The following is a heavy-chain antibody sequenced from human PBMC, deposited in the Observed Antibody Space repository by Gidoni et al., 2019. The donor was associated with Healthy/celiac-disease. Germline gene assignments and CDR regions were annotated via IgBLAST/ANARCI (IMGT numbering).Heavy chain of an antibody. Sequence: QVQLVESGGGVVQPGRSLRLSCAASGFTFSSYGMHWVRQAPGKGLEWVAVISYDGSNKYYADSVKGRFTISRDNSKNTLYLQMNSLRAEDTAVYYGAREISLWIYYYYGMDVWGQGTTVTVSS. CDR2: ISYDGSNK. V-gene: IGHV3-30*03. CDR1: GFTFSSYG. D-gene: IGHD3-10*01. CDR3: AREISLWIYYYYGMDV. J-gene: IGHJ6*02.